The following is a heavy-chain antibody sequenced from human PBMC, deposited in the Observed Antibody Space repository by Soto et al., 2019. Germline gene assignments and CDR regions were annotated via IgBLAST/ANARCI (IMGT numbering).Heavy chain of an antibody. CDR3: TTYDYILGNSRIRWAY. J-gene: IGHJ4*02. CDR2: IKSETDGGTT. V-gene: IGHV3-15*01. D-gene: IGHD3-16*02. Sequence: EVQLVESGGGLVKPGGSLRLSCAASGFPFSYAWMSWVRQAPGEGLEWVARIKSETDGGTTDYAAPVEGRFTISRHDSKNTLDLQMNNLKTEDTAVYYCTTYDYILGNSRIRWAYWGQGTLVTVSS. CDR1: GFPFSYAW.